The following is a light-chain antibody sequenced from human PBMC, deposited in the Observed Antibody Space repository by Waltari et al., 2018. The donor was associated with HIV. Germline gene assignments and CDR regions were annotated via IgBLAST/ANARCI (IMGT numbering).Light chain of an antibody. Sequence: SVLNQSSAASGTPGQWVIISCSSSSPNLGSHTVTCYQQFPGTAPKLLIYSYGQRPSGVPERFSGSKSATSASLAISGLRSEDEADYYCATWDDSLNAWVFGGGTKLTVL. CDR2: SYG. CDR3: ATWDDSLNAWV. V-gene: IGLV1-44*01. CDR1: SPNLGSHT. J-gene: IGLJ3*02.